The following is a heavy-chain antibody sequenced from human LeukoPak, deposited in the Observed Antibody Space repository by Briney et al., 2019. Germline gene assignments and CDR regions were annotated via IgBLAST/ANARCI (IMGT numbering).Heavy chain of an antibody. J-gene: IGHJ6*03. D-gene: IGHD3-10*01. CDR3: AKDGSYGPYYMDV. V-gene: IGHV3-33*06. CDR1: GHTFSSYG. Sequence: PGRSLSLSWAASGHTFSSYGMHWVRQAPGKGLEWVAVIWYDGSNKYYADSVKGRFTISRDNSKNTLYLQMNSLRAEDTAVYYCAKDGSYGPYYMDVWGKGTTVTVSS. CDR2: IWYDGSNK.